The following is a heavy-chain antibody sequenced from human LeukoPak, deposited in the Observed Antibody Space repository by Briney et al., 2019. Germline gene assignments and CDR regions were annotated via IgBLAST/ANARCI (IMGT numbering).Heavy chain of an antibody. Sequence: GGSLRLSCAASGFTFSNYAMSWVRQAPGKGLQWVSTMSGSGVNTYYADSVKGRFTVSRDNSKSTVYFQMNGLRDEDTAVYYCVRVQDGSATWYEYFQHWGQGTLVTVSS. D-gene: IGHD5-24*01. CDR2: MSGSGVNT. CDR1: GFTFSNYA. CDR3: VRVQDGSATWYEYFQH. V-gene: IGHV3-23*01. J-gene: IGHJ1*01.